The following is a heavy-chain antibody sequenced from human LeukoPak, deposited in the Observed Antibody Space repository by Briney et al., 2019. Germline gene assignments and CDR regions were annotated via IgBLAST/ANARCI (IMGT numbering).Heavy chain of an antibody. CDR1: GGSISSYY. V-gene: IGHV4-59*01. CDR3: ARDGPPKDAFDI. J-gene: IGHJ3*02. Sequence: SETLSLTCTVSGGSISSYYWSWIRQPPGKGLEWIGYIYYSGSTNYNPSLKSRVTISVDTSKNQFSLKLSSVTAADTAVYYCARDGPPKDAFDIWGQGTMVTVSS. CDR2: IYYSGST.